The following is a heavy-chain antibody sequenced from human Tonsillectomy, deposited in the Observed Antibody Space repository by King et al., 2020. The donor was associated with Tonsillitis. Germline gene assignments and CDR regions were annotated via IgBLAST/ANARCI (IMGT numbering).Heavy chain of an antibody. Sequence: VQLVESGGGVVQPGRSLRLSCAASGFTFSSYAMHWVRQAPGKGLEWVAVISYDGSNKYYADSVKGRFTISRDNSNNTLYLQMNSLRAEDTAVYYCARRRFQELLFHYYYGMDAWGQGTTVTVSS. CDR1: GFTFSSYA. V-gene: IGHV3-30*04. CDR2: ISYDGSNK. D-gene: IGHD3-10*01. J-gene: IGHJ6*02. CDR3: ARRRFQELLFHYYYGMDA.